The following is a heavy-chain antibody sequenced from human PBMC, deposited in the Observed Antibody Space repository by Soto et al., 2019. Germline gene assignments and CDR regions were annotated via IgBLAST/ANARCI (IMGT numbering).Heavy chain of an antibody. CDR1: GFVFSDYG. J-gene: IGHJ3*01. CDR2: TTYDGSYK. Sequence: QVQLVESGGGVVQPGRSLRLSCAASGFVFSDYGMHWVRQAPGKGLEWVAVTTYDGSYKNYPDSVKGRFTISRDNSKNTLFLQMNSLRVEDTAVYYCAKVVPGSPPRPYEKWGQGTMVAVSS. CDR3: AKVVPGSPPRPYEK. V-gene: IGHV3-30*18. D-gene: IGHD1-26*01.